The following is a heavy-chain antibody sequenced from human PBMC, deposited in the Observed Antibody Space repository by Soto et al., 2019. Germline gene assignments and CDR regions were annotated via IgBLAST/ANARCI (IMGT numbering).Heavy chain of an antibody. CDR2: INPNSGGT. CDR3: ARAKSYSNLFDY. Sequence: GASAELSWNASRYTFTVNYSRWVRQAPGQGLEWMGWINPNSGGTNYAQKFQGRVTMTRDTSISTAYMELSRLRSDDTAVYYCARAKSYSNLFDYWGQGTLVTVSS. V-gene: IGHV1-2*02. J-gene: IGHJ4*02. D-gene: IGHD4-4*01. CDR1: RYTFTVNY.